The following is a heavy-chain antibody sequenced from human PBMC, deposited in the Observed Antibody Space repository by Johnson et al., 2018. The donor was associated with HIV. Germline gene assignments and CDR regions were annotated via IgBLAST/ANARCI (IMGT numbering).Heavy chain of an antibody. J-gene: IGHJ3*02. D-gene: IGHD2-15*01. V-gene: IGHV3-9*01. CDR2: ISWNSGSI. Sequence: LVESGGGLVQPGRSLKFSCAASGFTFDDYAMHWVRQTPGKGLEWVSGISWNSGSIGYADSVKGRFTISRDNAKNSLYLQMNSLRADDTAVYYCATDVVLLAATRDAFDIWGQGTMVTVSS. CDR3: ATDVVLLAATRDAFDI. CDR1: GFTFDDYA.